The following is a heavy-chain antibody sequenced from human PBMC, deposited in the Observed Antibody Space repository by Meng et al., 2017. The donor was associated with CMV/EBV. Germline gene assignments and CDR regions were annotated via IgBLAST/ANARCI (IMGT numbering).Heavy chain of an antibody. D-gene: IGHD2-2*02. CDR3: ARGYSCSSTSCYTFVSN. Sequence: SVKVSCKASGGTFSSYAISWVRQAPGQELEWMGGIIPILGIANYAQKFQGRVTITADKSTSTAYMELSSLRSEDTAVYYCARGYSCSSTSCYTFVSNWGQGTLVTVSS. V-gene: IGHV1-69*10. CDR1: GGTFSSYA. CDR2: IIPILGIA. J-gene: IGHJ4*02.